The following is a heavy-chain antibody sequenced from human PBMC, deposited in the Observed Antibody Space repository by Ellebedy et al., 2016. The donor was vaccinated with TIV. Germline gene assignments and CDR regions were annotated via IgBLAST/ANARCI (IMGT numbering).Heavy chain of an antibody. D-gene: IGHD3-3*01. V-gene: IGHV1-69*04. Sequence: ASVKVSCKASGGTFSSYAISWVRQAPGQGLEWMGRIIPILGIANYAQKFQGRVTITADKSTSTAYMELRSLRSDDTAVYYCARDVGAAHWIFGVEIQYYYYGMDVWGQGTTVTVSS. J-gene: IGHJ6*02. CDR3: ARDVGAAHWIFGVEIQYYYYGMDV. CDR1: GGTFSSYA. CDR2: IIPILGIA.